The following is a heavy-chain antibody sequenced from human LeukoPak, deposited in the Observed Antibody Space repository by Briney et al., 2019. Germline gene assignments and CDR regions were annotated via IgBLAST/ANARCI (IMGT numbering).Heavy chain of an antibody. V-gene: IGHV4-39*01. J-gene: IGHJ4*02. CDR2: IFYSGST. CDR3: ARGLY. CDR1: GGSISGSGYY. Sequence: PSETLSLTCTVSGGSISGSGYYCGWIRQPPGKGLEWIGSIFYSGSTYYNPSLKSRVTISVDTSKNQFSLKVTSVTAADTAVYYCARGLYWGQGTLVTVSS.